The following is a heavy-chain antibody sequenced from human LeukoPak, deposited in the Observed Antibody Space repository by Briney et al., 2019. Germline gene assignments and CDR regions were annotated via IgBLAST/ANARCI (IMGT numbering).Heavy chain of an antibody. V-gene: IGHV1-18*01. D-gene: IGHD5-24*01. CDR2: ISAYNGNT. CDR3: ARSGDGYNGFYYYYMDV. CDR1: GYTFTSYG. J-gene: IGHJ6*03. Sequence: GASVKVSCKASGYTFTSYGISWVRQAPGQGLEWMGWISAYNGNTNYAQKLQGRVTMTTDTSTSTAYMELRSLRSDDTAVYYCARSGDGYNGFYYYYMDVWGKGITVTISS.